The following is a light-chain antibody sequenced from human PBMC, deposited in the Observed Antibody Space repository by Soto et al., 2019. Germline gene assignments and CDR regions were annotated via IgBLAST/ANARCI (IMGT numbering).Light chain of an antibody. CDR2: DDS. CDR1: NIGNKA. V-gene: IGLV3-21*02. J-gene: IGLJ2*01. CDR3: QVWDRSSDQVV. Sequence: SYELTQPPSVSVAPGQTARITCGGNNIGNKAVHWYQQKPGQAPVLVVHDDSDRPSGIPERFFGSNSGNTATLTISRVEAGDEADFYCQVWDRSSDQVVFGGGTKLTVL.